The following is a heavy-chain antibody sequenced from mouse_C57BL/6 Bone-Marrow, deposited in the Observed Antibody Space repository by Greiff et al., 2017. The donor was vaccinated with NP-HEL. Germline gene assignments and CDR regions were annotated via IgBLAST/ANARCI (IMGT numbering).Heavy chain of an antibody. J-gene: IGHJ4*01. V-gene: IGHV1-69*01. CDR2: IDPSDSYT. CDR1: GYTFTSYW. CDR3: ARDYYSNYGRLIYYAMDY. Sequence: VQLQQPGAELVMPGASVKLSCKASGYTFTSYWMHWVKQRPGQGLEWIGEIDPSDSYTNYNQKFKGKSTLTVDKSASTAYMPLSSLTSEDSAVYYCARDYYSNYGRLIYYAMDYWGQGTSVTVSS. D-gene: IGHD2-5*01.